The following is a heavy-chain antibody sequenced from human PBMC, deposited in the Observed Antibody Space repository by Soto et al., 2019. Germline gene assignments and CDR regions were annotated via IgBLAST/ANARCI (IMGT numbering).Heavy chain of an antibody. Sequence: GGSLRLSCAASGFTFSSYAMSWVRQAPGKGLEWVSAISGSGGSTYYADSVKGRFTISRDNSKNTLYLQMNSLRAEDTAVYYCAKDLATVTTLGRQPYYYYYMDVWGKGTTVTVSS. J-gene: IGHJ6*03. D-gene: IGHD4-17*01. CDR2: ISGSGGST. V-gene: IGHV3-23*01. CDR3: AKDLATVTTLGRQPYYYYYMDV. CDR1: GFTFSSYA.